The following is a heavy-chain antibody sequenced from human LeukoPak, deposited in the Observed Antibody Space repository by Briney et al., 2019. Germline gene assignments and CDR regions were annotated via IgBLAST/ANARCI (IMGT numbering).Heavy chain of an antibody. CDR3: ARGLGDYYDTSDYYYAVAAH. CDR2: MNPKSGDT. Sequence: ASVKVSCKASGGTFSSYATSWVRQATGQGLEWMGWMNPKSGDTAYAQKFQGRVAMTRDTSISTAYMELRSLRSEDTAVYYCARGLGDYYDTSDYYYAVAAHWGQGTLVTVSS. J-gene: IGHJ4*02. CDR1: GGTFSSYA. V-gene: IGHV1-8*02. D-gene: IGHD3-22*01.